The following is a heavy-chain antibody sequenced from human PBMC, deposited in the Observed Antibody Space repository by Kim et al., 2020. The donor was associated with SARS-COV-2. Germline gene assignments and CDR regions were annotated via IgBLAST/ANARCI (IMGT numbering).Heavy chain of an antibody. CDR3: ARGAPYYFDY. V-gene: IGHV3-48*02. Sequence: TIYYADSVKGRFTISRDNAKNSLYLQMNSLRDEDTAVYYCARGAPYYFDYWGQGTLVTVSS. CDR2: TI. J-gene: IGHJ4*02.